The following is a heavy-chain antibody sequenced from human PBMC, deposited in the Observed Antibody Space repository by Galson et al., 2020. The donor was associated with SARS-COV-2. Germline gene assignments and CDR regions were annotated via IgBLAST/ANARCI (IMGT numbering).Heavy chain of an antibody. Sequence: NSGGSLRLSCAASGFTFSSYSMNWVRQAPGKGLEWVSSISSSSSYIYYADSVKGRFTISRDNSKNTLYLQMNSLRAEDTAVYYCAKGWTMIVVVMVPYYYGMDVWGQGTTVTVSS. J-gene: IGHJ6*02. CDR2: ISSSSSYI. CDR1: GFTFSSYS. D-gene: IGHD3-22*01. V-gene: IGHV3-21*04. CDR3: AKGWTMIVVVMVPYYYGMDV.